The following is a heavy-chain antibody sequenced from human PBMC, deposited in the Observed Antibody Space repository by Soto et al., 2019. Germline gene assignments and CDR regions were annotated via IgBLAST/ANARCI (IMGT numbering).Heavy chain of an antibody. Sequence: GASVKVSCKASGGTFTSYAISWVRQAPGQGLEWMGGIIPIFGTANYAQKFQGRVTITADKSTSTAYMELSSLRSEDTAVYYCAIIDSGYDFRYYYYGMDVWGKGXTVPAPQ. J-gene: IGHJ6*04. V-gene: IGHV1-69*06. CDR3: AIIDSGYDFRYYYYGMDV. D-gene: IGHD5-12*01. CDR1: GGTFTSYA. CDR2: IIPIFGTA.